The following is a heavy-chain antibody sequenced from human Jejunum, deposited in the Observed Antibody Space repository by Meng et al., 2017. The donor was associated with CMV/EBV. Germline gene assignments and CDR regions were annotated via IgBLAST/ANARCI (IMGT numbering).Heavy chain of an antibody. Sequence: QVRRQESGPGLVKPYQTLSLTCIFSGGSVSSASYRWSWIRQPAGKGLEGIGRMYSSGSTYYNPSLKSRLTMSIDTSKNQFSLELSSVTAADTAVYYCARMTGTNYFDYWGQGTLVTVSS. V-gene: IGHV4-61*02. D-gene: IGHD3-9*01. CDR3: ARMTGTNYFDY. CDR1: GGSVSSASYR. CDR2: MYSSGST. J-gene: IGHJ4*02.